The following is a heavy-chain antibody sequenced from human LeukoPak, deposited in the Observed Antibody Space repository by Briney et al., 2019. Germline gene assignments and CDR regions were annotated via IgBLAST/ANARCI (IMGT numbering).Heavy chain of an antibody. CDR1: GYTFTSYG. Sequence: ASVKVSCKASGYTFTSYGISWVRQAPGQGLEWMGGIIPIFGTANYAQKFQGRVTITTDESTSTAYMELSSLRSEDTAVYYCASKAAAGIGTWFDPWGQGTLVTVSS. CDR2: IIPIFGTA. D-gene: IGHD6-13*01. J-gene: IGHJ5*02. CDR3: ASKAAAGIGTWFDP. V-gene: IGHV1-69*05.